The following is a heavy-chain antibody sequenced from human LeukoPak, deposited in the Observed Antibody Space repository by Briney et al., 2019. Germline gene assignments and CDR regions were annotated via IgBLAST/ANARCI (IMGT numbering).Heavy chain of an antibody. Sequence: GGSLRLSCAASGFTFSDYYMSWIRQAPGKGLEWVSYISSSGSTTYYADSVKGRFTISRDNSKNTLSLQMNSLRPEDTALYYCARNLNSGSYYYFDYWGQGTLVTVSS. CDR3: ARNLNSGSYYYFDY. CDR2: ISSSGSTT. V-gene: IGHV3-11*01. D-gene: IGHD1-26*01. CDR1: GFTFSDYY. J-gene: IGHJ4*02.